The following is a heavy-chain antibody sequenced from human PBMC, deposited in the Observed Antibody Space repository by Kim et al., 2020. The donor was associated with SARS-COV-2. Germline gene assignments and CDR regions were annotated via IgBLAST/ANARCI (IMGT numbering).Heavy chain of an antibody. V-gene: IGHV4-61*01. CDR1: GGSVIIEYYY. CDR3: ARIEKDGSGGYSFDY. J-gene: IGHJ4*01. Sequence: SETLSLTCSVSGGSVIIEYYYWSWLRQPPGKGLEWIGYNYYSGSANYNPSLKSRVTISVDTSKNQFSLKLTSVTAADTAVYYCARIEKDGSGGYSFDYWG. D-gene: IGHD3-10*01. CDR2: NYYSGSA.